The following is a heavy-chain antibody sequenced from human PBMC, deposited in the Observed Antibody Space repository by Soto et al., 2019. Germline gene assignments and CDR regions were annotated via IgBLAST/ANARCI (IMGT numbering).Heavy chain of an antibody. J-gene: IGHJ6*02. CDR1: GFTFSSYA. CDR3: ARDGPRRIGNYGMDV. V-gene: IGHV3-33*08. CDR2: IWYDGSNK. Sequence: GGSLRLSCAASGFTFSSYAMHWVRQAPGKGLEWVAVIWYDGSNKYYADSVKGRFTISRDNSKNTLYLQTNSLRVEDTAVYYCARDGPRRIGNYGMDVWGQGTTVTVSS. D-gene: IGHD1-26*01.